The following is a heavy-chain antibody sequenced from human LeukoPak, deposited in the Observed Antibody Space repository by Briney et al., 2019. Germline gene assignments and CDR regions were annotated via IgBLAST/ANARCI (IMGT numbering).Heavy chain of an antibody. V-gene: IGHV3-30*04. D-gene: IGHD6-19*01. CDR2: ISYDGSNK. CDR1: GFTFSSYA. CDR3: ARGGGSGWYNWFDP. J-gene: IGHJ5*02. Sequence: GGSLRLSCAASGFTFSSYAMHWVRQAPGKGLEWVAVISYDGSNKYYADSVKGRFTISRDNSKNTLYLQMNSLRAEDTAVYYCARGGGSGWYNWFDPWGQGTLVTASS.